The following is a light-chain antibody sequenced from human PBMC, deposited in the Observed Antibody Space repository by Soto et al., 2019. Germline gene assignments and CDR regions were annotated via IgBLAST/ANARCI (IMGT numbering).Light chain of an antibody. V-gene: IGLV2-23*01. Sequence: QSVLTQPAPVSGSPGQSITVSCTAAVGLVPWYQQHPGKVPKLIIYDDTKRPSGVSSRFSGSKSGNTASLIISGLQTEDEAHYYCCLHAGGRTYVFGAGTKVTVL. J-gene: IGLJ1*01. CDR2: DDT. CDR3: CLHAGGRTYV. CDR1: VGL.